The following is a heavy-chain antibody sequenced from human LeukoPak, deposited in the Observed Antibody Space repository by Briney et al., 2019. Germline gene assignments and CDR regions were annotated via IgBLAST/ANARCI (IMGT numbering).Heavy chain of an antibody. Sequence: KPSETLSLTCAVYGGSFSGYYWSWIRQPPGKGLEWIGEINHSGSTNYNPSLKSRVTISVDTSKNQFSLKLSSVTAADTAVYYCARGLRWNDGDCFDYWGQGTLVTVSS. CDR1: GGSFSGYY. J-gene: IGHJ4*02. CDR2: INHSGST. CDR3: ARGLRWNDGDCFDY. D-gene: IGHD1-1*01. V-gene: IGHV4-34*01.